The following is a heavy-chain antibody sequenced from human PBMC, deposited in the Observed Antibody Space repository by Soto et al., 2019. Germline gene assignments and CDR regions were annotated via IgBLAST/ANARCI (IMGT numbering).Heavy chain of an antibody. CDR2: ISGSGGST. CDR1: GFTFSSYA. Sequence: EVRLLESGGGLVQPGGSLRLSCAASGFTFSSYAMSWVRQAPGKGLEWVSAISGSGGSTYYADSVKGRFTISRDNSKNTLYLQMNSLRAEDAAVYYCAKATPNVLRYFDSLPTSYYFDYWGQGTLVTVSS. V-gene: IGHV3-23*01. J-gene: IGHJ4*02. CDR3: AKATPNVLRYFDSLPTSYYFDY. D-gene: IGHD3-9*01.